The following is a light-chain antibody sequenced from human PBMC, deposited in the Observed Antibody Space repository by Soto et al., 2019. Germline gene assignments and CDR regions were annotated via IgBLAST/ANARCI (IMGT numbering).Light chain of an antibody. CDR3: QQYGSSGT. Sequence: EIVMTQSPATLSVSPGERATLSCRASQSVNSNLAWYQQKPGHTPRLLIYGASNRATGIPDRFSGSGSGTDFTLTISRLEPGDFAVYYCQQYGSSGTFGQGTKVDIK. CDR1: QSVNSN. V-gene: IGKV3-20*01. J-gene: IGKJ1*01. CDR2: GAS.